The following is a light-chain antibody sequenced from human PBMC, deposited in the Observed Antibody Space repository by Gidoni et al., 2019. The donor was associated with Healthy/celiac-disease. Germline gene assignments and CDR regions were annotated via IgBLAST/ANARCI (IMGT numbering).Light chain of an antibody. CDR1: QDISNY. J-gene: IGKJ3*01. CDR3: QQYDNLRIT. V-gene: IGKV1-33*01. Sequence: DIQMTQSPSSLSASVGDRVTITCQASQDISNYLNWYQQKPGKAPKLLIYDASNLETGVPSRFSGSGSGTAFTFPISSLQPEDIATYYCQQYDNLRITFGPGTKVDIK. CDR2: DAS.